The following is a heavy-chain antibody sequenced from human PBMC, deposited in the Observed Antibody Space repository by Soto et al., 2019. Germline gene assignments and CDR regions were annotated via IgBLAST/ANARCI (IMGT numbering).Heavy chain of an antibody. CDR1: GGSISSDGYY. CDR2: IYNTGAT. Sequence: QVQLQESGPGLVKPSQTLSLTCTVSGGSISSDGYYWSWIRQFPGKGLEWIGYIYNTGATYYNPSLKSRLTISFGTSMNQFSLKLTSVTAADTAVYYCARVPFGVGEWFDPWGQGTLVTVSS. D-gene: IGHD3-10*01. V-gene: IGHV4-31*03. J-gene: IGHJ5*02. CDR3: ARVPFGVGEWFDP.